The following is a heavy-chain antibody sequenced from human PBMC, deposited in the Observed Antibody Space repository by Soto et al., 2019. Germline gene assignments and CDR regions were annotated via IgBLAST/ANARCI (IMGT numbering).Heavy chain of an antibody. CDR3: ARVKEGDWNYAYYYYGMDV. CDR1: GGTFSSYA. CDR2: IIPIFGTA. Sequence: SVKVSCKASGGTFSSYAISWVRQAPGQGLEWMGGIIPIFGTANYAQKFQGRVTITADESTSTAYMELSSLRSEDTAVYYCARVKEGDWNYAYYYYGMDVWGQGTTVTVSS. V-gene: IGHV1-69*13. J-gene: IGHJ6*02. D-gene: IGHD1-7*01.